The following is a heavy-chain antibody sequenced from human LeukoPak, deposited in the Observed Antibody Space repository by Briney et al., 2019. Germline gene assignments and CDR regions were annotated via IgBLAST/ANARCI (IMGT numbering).Heavy chain of an antibody. J-gene: IGHJ4*02. V-gene: IGHV4-59*01. Sequence: PSETLSLTCTVSGGSISSYYWSWIRQPPGKGLEWIGYIYYSGSTNYNPSLKSRVTISVDTSKNQFSLKLSSVTAADTAVYYCARGPTQALSGSYSLFDYWGQGTLVTVSS. CDR3: ARGPTQALSGSYSLFDY. CDR2: IYYSGST. CDR1: GGSISSYY. D-gene: IGHD1-26*01.